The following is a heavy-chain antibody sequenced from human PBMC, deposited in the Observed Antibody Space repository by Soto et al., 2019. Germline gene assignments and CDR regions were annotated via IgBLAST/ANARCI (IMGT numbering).Heavy chain of an antibody. CDR1: GGSMSSSSYY. D-gene: IGHD3-10*02. CDR2: IYYSGST. J-gene: IGHJ6*02. V-gene: IGHV4-39*01. Sequence: QLQLQESGPGLVKPSETLSLTCTVSGGSMSSSSYYWGWIRQPPGKGLEWIGSIYYSGSTYYNPSLKSRVTISVDTSKKQFSLRLSSVIAADTAVYYGARRGTCSGSPSCGMDVWGQGTTVTVSS. CDR3: ARRGTCSGSPSCGMDV.